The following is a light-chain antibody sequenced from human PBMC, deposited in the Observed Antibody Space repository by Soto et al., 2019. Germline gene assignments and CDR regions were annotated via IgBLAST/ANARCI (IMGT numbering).Light chain of an antibody. V-gene: IGKV3-15*01. J-gene: IGKJ4*01. CDR1: QSVNYD. CDR2: SAS. CDR3: QQYHDWPPLT. Sequence: EILMTQSPVTLSVSPGERATLSCRASQSVNYDVALYQQKPGQAPRLLIYSASTRATGIPARFSGSGSETEFTLTISSLQSEDFAVYYCQQYHDWPPLTFGGGTKVEI.